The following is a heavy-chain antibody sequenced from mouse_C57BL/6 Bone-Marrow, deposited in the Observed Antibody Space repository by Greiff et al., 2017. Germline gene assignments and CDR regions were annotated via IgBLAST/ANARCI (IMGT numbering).Heavy chain of an antibody. V-gene: IGHV2-2*01. CDR3: ARIGVYCGNYDAMDY. D-gene: IGHD2-1*01. CDR1: GFSLTSYG. Sequence: QVQLKESGPGLVQPSQSLSITCTVSGFSLTSYGVHWVRQSPGKGLEWLGVIWSGGSTDYNAAFISRLSISKDNSKSQVFFKMNSLQADDTAIYYCARIGVYCGNYDAMDYWGQGPSVTVSS. J-gene: IGHJ4*01. CDR2: IWSGGST.